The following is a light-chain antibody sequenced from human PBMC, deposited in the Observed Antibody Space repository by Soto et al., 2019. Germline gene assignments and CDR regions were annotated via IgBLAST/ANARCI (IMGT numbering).Light chain of an antibody. V-gene: IGLV2-11*01. Sequence: QSALTQPRSVSGSPGQSVTISCTGTSSDVGGYNYVSWYQQHPGKAPKLMIYDVSKRPSGVPDRFSGSKSGNTASLTISVLQAEDEDDYYCCSYARSLYVFGTGTKVTVL. CDR2: DVS. J-gene: IGLJ1*01. CDR3: CSYARSLYV. CDR1: SSDVGGYNY.